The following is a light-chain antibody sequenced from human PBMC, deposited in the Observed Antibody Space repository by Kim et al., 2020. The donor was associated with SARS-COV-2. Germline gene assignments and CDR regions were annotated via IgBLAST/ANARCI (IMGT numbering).Light chain of an antibody. CDR3: QQCGSSPWT. J-gene: IGKJ1*01. Sequence: SPGERVTLSCRASQSVSSNYLAWYQQKPGQAPRLLIYGASSRATGIPDRFSGSGSGTDFTLTISRLEPEDFAVYYCQQCGSSPWTFGQGTKVDIK. V-gene: IGKV3-20*01. CDR1: QSVSSNY. CDR2: GAS.